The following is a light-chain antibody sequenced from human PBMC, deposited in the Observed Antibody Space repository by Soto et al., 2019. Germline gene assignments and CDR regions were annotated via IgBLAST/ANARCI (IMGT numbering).Light chain of an antibody. CDR2: EDN. CDR1: SGSIASIY. J-gene: IGLJ3*02. CDR3: QSYDISNVV. V-gene: IGLV6-57*04. Sequence: NFMLTQPHSVSESPGKTVTISCTRSSGSIASIYVQWFQQRPGSAPTIVIYEDNQRPSGVPDRFSGSIDRSSNSASLTISGLTTDDEADYYCQSYDISNVVFGGGTKLTVL.